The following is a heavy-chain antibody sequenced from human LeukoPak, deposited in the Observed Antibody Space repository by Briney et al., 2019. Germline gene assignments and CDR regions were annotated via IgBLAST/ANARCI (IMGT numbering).Heavy chain of an antibody. CDR2: MNPNSGNT. CDR3: ARGAIRYFDWLLLPTDYYGMDV. Sequence: ASVTVSCTASGYTFTSYDINWVRQATGQGLEWMGWMNPNSGNTGYAQKFQGRVTMTRNTSISTAYMELSSLRSEDTAVYYCARGAIRYFDWLLLPTDYYGMDVWGQGTTVTVSS. V-gene: IGHV1-8*01. CDR1: GYTFTSYD. D-gene: IGHD3-9*01. J-gene: IGHJ6*02.